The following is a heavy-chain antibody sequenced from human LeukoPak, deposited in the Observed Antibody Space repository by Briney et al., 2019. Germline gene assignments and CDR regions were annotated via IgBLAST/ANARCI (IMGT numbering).Heavy chain of an antibody. J-gene: IGHJ4*02. CDR3: ARGHCTNGVCYKRYYFDY. V-gene: IGHV4-59*12. CDR1: GGSISSYY. D-gene: IGHD2-8*01. CDR2: IYYSGST. Sequence: SETLSLTCTVSGGSISSYYWSWIRQPPGKGLEWIGYIYYSGSTNYNPSLKSRVTISVDTSKNQFSLKLSSVTAADTAVYYCARGHCTNGVCYKRYYFDYWGQGTLVTVSS.